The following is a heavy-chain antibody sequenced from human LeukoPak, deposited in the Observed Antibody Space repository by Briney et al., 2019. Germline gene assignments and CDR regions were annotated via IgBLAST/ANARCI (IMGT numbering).Heavy chain of an antibody. CDR1: GGSFSGYY. Sequence: SETLSLTCAVYGGSFSGYYWSWIRQPPGKGLEWIGEINHSGSTNYNPSLKSRVTISVDTSKNQFSLKLSSVTAADTAVYYCARDGEMAAIENYFDYWGQGTLVTVSS. D-gene: IGHD5-24*01. J-gene: IGHJ4*02. CDR3: ARDGEMAAIENYFDY. CDR2: INHSGST. V-gene: IGHV4-34*01.